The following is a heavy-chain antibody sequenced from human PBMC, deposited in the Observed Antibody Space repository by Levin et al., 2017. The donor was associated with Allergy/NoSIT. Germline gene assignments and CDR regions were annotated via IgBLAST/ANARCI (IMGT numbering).Heavy chain of an antibody. CDR1: EFTFTSYW. V-gene: IGHV3-7*01. CDR2: IKFDGSEI. J-gene: IGHJ2*01. D-gene: IGHD2/OR15-2a*01. CDR3: ARDAHSTGRDWFFDL. Sequence: LSLTCAASEFTFTSYWMSWVRQAPGKGLEWVANIKFDGSEIYYVDSVKGRFTISRDNAKNSLYLQMNTLRAEDTAVYYCARDAHSTGRDWFFDLWGRGTLVTVSS.